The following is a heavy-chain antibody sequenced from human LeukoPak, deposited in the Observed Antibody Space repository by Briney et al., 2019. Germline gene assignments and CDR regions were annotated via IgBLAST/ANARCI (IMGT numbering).Heavy chain of an antibody. CDR1: GGTFSSYA. CDR2: IIPIFGIA. Sequence: SVKVSCKASGGTFSSYAISWVRQAPGQGLEWMGRIIPIFGIANYAQKFQGRVTITADKSTSTAYMELSSLRSEDTAVYYCARDSAACSSTSCYTGEVVYWGQGTLVTVSS. CDR3: ARDSAACSSTSCYTGEVVY. D-gene: IGHD2-2*02. V-gene: IGHV1-69*04. J-gene: IGHJ4*02.